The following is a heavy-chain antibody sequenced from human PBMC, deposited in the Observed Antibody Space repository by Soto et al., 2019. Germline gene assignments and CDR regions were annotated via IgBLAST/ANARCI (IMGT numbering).Heavy chain of an antibody. D-gene: IGHD3-16*01. CDR2: ISAYNGNT. V-gene: IGHV1-18*01. CDR1: GYTFPSYG. CDR3: ARRQVGGDFDY. J-gene: IGHJ4*02. Sequence: ASVTVSCKASGYTFPSYGIIWVRQAPGQGLEWMGWISAYNGNTNYAQKLQGRVTMTTDTSTSTAYMELRSLRSDDTAVYYCARRQVGGDFDYWGQGTLVTVSS.